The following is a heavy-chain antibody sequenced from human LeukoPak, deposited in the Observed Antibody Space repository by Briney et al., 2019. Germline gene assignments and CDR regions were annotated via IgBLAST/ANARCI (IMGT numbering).Heavy chain of an antibody. CDR2: IYHSGST. CDR1: GYSISSGYY. J-gene: IGHJ1*01. CDR3: ARSYSGSFLY. Sequence: SETLSLTCTVSGYSISSGYYWGWIRQPPGKGLEWIGSIYHSGSTYYNPSLKSRVTISVDTSKNQFSLKLSSVTAADTAVYYCARSYSGSFLYWGQGSLVTVSS. V-gene: IGHV4-38-2*02. D-gene: IGHD1-26*01.